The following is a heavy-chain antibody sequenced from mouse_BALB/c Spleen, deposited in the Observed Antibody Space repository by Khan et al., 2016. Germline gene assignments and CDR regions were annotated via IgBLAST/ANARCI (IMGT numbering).Heavy chain of an antibody. Sequence: EVELVESGPGLVKPSQSLSLTCTVTGYSITSDYAWNWIRQFPGNTLEWMGYISYSGSTSYNPSLKSRISITREPSKNQNFLRLNSVTTEDTATYYCAGELGWFAYWGQGTLVTVSA. V-gene: IGHV3-2*02. CDR1: GYSITSDYA. CDR3: AGELGWFAY. CDR2: ISYSGST. J-gene: IGHJ3*01. D-gene: IGHD4-1*01.